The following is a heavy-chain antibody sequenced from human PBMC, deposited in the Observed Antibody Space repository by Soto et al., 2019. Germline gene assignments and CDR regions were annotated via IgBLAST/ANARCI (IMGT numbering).Heavy chain of an antibody. CDR1: GGSISSYY. D-gene: IGHD3-9*01. V-gene: IGHV4-4*07. CDR2: IYTSGST. J-gene: IGHJ1*01. Sequence: QVQLQESGPGLVKPSETLSLTCTVSGGSISSYYWSWIRQPAGKGLEWIGRIYTSGSTNYNPSLKSRVTMSVDTSKNQFSLKLSSVTAADTAVYYCARGPALERYFDWLLPYFQHWGQGTLVTVSS. CDR3: ARGPALERYFDWLLPYFQH.